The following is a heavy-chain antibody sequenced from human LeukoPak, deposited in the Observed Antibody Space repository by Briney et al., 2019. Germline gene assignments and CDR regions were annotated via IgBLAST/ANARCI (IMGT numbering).Heavy chain of an antibody. D-gene: IGHD3-22*01. CDR3: ARGHYDHPYYFDY. J-gene: IGHJ4*02. CDR1: GFTFSSYW. CDR2: INSDGSST. Sequence: GGSLRLSCAASGFTFSSYWMHWVRQAPGKGLVWVSRINSDGSSTSYADSVKGRFAVSRDNAKNTLYLQMNSLRAEDTAVYYCARGHYDHPYYFDYWGQGTLVTVSS. V-gene: IGHV3-74*01.